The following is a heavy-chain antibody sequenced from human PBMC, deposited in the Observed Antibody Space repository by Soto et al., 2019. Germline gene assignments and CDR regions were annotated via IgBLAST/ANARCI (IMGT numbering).Heavy chain of an antibody. CDR3: ARDPLGGAGTHYGMDV. Sequence: QVQLVESGGGVVQPGRSLRLSCAASGFTFSSYGMHWVRQAPGKGLEGVAVIWYDGSNKYYADSVKGRFTISRDNSKNTLYLQMNSLRAEDTAVYYCARDPLGGAGTHYGMDVWGQGTTVTVSS. CDR1: GFTFSSYG. D-gene: IGHD1-1*01. V-gene: IGHV3-33*01. J-gene: IGHJ6*02. CDR2: IWYDGSNK.